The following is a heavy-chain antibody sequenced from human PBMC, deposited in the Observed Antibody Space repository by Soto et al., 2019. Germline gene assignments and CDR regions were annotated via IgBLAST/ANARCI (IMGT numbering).Heavy chain of an antibody. Sequence: PSETLSLTCTVSGGSVSSGSYSWSWMRQPPGKGLEWIGYVYPSGTTNYNPSLKIRFTISLDTSKSHFSLKLSFLTIADTAVYYCARGGGSYYIAYWGQGTLVTVSS. CDR1: GGSVSSGSYS. CDR2: VYPSGTT. J-gene: IGHJ4*02. D-gene: IGHD1-26*01. V-gene: IGHV4-61*01. CDR3: ARGGGSYYIAY.